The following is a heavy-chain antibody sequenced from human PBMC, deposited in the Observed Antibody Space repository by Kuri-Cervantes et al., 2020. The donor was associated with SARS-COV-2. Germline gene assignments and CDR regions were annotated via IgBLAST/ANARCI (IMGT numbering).Heavy chain of an antibody. V-gene: IGHV1-18*01. CDR1: DYTFTSYG. CDR2: ISAYNGNT. J-gene: IGHJ4*02. Sequence: AAVTVSCQASDYTFTSYGISWVRQAPGQGLEWMGWISAYNGNTNYAQKLQGRVTMTTDTSTSTAYMELRSLRSDDTAVYYCASGGMVNVVVPAAIYFDYWGQGTLVTVSS. D-gene: IGHD2-2*01. CDR3: ASGGMVNVVVPAAIYFDY.